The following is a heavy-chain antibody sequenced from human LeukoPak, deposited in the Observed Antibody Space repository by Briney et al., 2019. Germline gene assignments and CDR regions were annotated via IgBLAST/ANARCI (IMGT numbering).Heavy chain of an antibody. V-gene: IGHV3-30*03. CDR1: GFTFSSYG. D-gene: IGHD3-16*02. Sequence: PGRSLRLSCAASGFTFSSYGMHWVRQAPGKGLEWVAVISYDGSNKYYADSVKGRFTISRDNSKNTLYLQMNSLRAEDTAVYYCARYAITFGGVIDHFDYWGQGTLVTVSS. J-gene: IGHJ4*02. CDR2: ISYDGSNK. CDR3: ARYAITFGGVIDHFDY.